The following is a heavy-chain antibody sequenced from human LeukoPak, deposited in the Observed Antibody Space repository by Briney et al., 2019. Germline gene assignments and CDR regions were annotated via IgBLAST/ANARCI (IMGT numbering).Heavy chain of an antibody. CDR2: INHSGST. CDR3: ASLNRGYDVAHFDL. V-gene: IGHV4-34*01. J-gene: IGHJ2*01. CDR1: GGSFSGYY. Sequence: SETLSLTCAVYGGSFSGYYWSWIRQPPGKGLEWIGEINHSGSTNYNPSLKSRVTIPVDTSKNQFSLKLSSVTAADTAVYYCASLNRGYDVAHFDLWGRGTLVTVSS. D-gene: IGHD7-27*01.